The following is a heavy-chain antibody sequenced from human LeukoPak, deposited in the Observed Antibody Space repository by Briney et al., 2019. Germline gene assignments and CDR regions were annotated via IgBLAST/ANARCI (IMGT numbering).Heavy chain of an antibody. V-gene: IGHV4-39*07. CDR2: IYYSGST. Sequence: SETLSLTCTVSGGSISSSSYYWGWIRQPPGKGLEWIGSIYYSGSTYCNPSLKSRVTISVDTSKNQFSLKLSSVTAADTAVYYCARVVGSSSWQPYYYYYYYMDVWGKGTTVTVSS. CDR3: ARVVGSSSWQPYYYYYYYMDV. D-gene: IGHD6-13*01. CDR1: GGSISSSSYY. J-gene: IGHJ6*03.